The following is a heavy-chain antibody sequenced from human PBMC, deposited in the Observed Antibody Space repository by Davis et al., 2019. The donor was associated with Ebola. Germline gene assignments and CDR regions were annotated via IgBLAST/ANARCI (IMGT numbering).Heavy chain of an antibody. CDR2: IFPGDSDT. J-gene: IGHJ3*01. CDR1: GYSFTSYW. V-gene: IGHV5-51*01. Sequence: GESPKTPRQGPGYSFTSYWIVWVRQMPGKGLECMGIIFPGDSDTRYSPSFRGQVTISADKSTRTAYLQWGRLKVSDTAMYYWASRRRTITGMDDGFDVWGQGTMVTVSS. CDR3: ASRRRTITGMDDGFDV. D-gene: IGHD1-20*01.